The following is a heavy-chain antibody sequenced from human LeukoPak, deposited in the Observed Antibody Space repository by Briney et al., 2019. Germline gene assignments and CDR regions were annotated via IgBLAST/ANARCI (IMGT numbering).Heavy chain of an antibody. CDR2: IIPILGIA. CDR1: GGTFSSYA. Sequence: SVKVSCKASGGTFSSYAISWVRQAPGQGLEWMGRIIPILGIANYAQKFQGRVTITADKSTSTAYMELSSLRSEDTAVYYCARKGYDILTGYDYWGQGTLVTVSS. CDR3: ARKGYDILTGYDY. V-gene: IGHV1-69*04. J-gene: IGHJ4*02. D-gene: IGHD3-9*01.